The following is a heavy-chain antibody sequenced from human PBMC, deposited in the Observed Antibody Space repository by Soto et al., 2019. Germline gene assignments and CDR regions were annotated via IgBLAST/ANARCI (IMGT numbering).Heavy chain of an antibody. J-gene: IGHJ3*01. Sequence: QITLKESGPALVKPTQTLTLTCTFSGFSLSTSGVGVGWVRQPPGKALEWLAYIYWDDDKRYSPSLKNRLTITKDTSNYQVVLRLTNVDPADTATYYCVRSSYDGSLHSDTDAFDFWGQGTMVTVSS. V-gene: IGHV2-5*02. CDR1: GFSLSTSGVG. D-gene: IGHD3-22*01. CDR3: VRSSYDGSLHSDTDAFDF. CDR2: IYWDDDK.